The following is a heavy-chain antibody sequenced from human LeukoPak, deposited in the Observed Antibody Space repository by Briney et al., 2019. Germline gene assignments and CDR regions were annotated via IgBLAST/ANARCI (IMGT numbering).Heavy chain of an antibody. CDR3: ARVTGYIVEDYFDY. J-gene: IGHJ4*02. CDR1: GGAISRYY. D-gene: IGHD3-22*01. CDR2: IYYSGST. Sequence: PSETLSLTCSVSGGAISRYYWSWIRQPPGKGLEWIGYIYYSGSTNYNPSLKSRVTISVDTSKNQFSLRLSSVTAADTAVYYCARVTGYIVEDYFDYWGQGTLVTVSS. V-gene: IGHV4-59*01.